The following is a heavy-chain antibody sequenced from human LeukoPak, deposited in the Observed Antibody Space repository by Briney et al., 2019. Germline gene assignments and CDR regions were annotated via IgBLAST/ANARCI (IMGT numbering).Heavy chain of an antibody. Sequence: PGGSLRLSCAASGFTLSSNWMNWVRQAPGKGLEWVANIKHDGSQKYYVDSVKGRFTISRDNAKNSLYLQLNSLRAEDTAVYYSARDGFVWASGIDYGWFDYCGQGTLVTVSS. D-gene: IGHD4-17*01. J-gene: IGHJ4*02. V-gene: IGHV3-7*05. CDR2: IKHDGSQK. CDR1: GFTLSSNW. CDR3: ARDGFVWASGIDYGWFDY.